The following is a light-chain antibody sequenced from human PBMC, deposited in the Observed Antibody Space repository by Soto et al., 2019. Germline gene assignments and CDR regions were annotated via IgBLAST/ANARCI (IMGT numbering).Light chain of an antibody. Sequence: DVVLTQSPLSLPVTPGEPASISFISIQSLLHTNSYNYLDWYLQKPGQSPQLLIYLNSTRASGVPDRFSGSGSGTDFTLKISRVEAEDVGVYYCMQPLHSPPTFGQGTKVDI. CDR2: LNS. CDR3: MQPLHSPPT. CDR1: QSLLHTNSYNY. V-gene: IGKV2-28*01. J-gene: IGKJ1*01.